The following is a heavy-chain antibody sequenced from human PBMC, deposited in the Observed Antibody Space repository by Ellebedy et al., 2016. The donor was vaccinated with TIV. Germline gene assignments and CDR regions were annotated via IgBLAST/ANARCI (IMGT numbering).Heavy chain of an antibody. Sequence: ASVKVSXKASGYTFTTYTMHWVRQAPGQGLEWMGWINAGNGKTKSSQKFQGRVTITSDTSASTAYMELRSLRSEDTAMYYCARETHYYDSRSDYPWGSWGQGTLVTVSS. CDR3: ARETHYYDSRSDYPWGS. V-gene: IGHV1-3*01. CDR2: INAGNGKT. J-gene: IGHJ4*02. D-gene: IGHD3-22*01. CDR1: GYTFTTYT.